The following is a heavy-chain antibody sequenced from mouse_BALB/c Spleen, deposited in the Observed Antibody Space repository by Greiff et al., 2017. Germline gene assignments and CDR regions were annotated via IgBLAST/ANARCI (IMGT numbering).Heavy chain of an antibody. Sequence: VQLQQSGAELVRPGASVTLSCKASGYTFTDYEMHWVKQTPVHGLEWIGSIDPETGGTAYNQKFKGKATLTADKSSSTAYMELRSLTSEDSAVYYCTRCGDGYGWYFDVWGAGTTVTVSS. CDR3: TRCGDGYGWYFDV. CDR2: IDPETGGT. CDR1: GYTFTDYE. J-gene: IGHJ1*01. D-gene: IGHD2-2*01. V-gene: IGHV1-15*01.